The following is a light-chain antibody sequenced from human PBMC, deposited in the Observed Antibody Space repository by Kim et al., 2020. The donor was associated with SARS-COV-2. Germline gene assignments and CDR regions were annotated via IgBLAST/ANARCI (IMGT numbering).Light chain of an antibody. CDR2: DAS. CDR3: QHRSNWPVT. Sequence: LSPGEIATLSCRASQSVSSYLVWYQQKPGQAPRLLIYDASNRATGIPARFSGSGSGTDFTLTINSLKPEDFAIYYCQHRSNWPVTFGQGTRLEIK. V-gene: IGKV3-11*01. CDR1: QSVSSY. J-gene: IGKJ5*01.